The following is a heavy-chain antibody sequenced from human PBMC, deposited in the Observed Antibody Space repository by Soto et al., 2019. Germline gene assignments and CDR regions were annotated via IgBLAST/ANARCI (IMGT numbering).Heavy chain of an antibody. V-gene: IGHV4-59*01. CDR2: IYYSGST. D-gene: IGHD3-22*01. Sequence: NPSETLSLTCTVSGGSISSYYWSWIRQPPGKGLEWIGYIYYSGSTNYNPSLKSRVTISVDTSKNQFSLKLSSVTAADTAVYYCAREPSTYYYDSSGYFPGGFDYWGQGTLVTVSS. CDR1: GGSISSYY. CDR3: AREPSTYYYDSSGYFPGGFDY. J-gene: IGHJ4*02.